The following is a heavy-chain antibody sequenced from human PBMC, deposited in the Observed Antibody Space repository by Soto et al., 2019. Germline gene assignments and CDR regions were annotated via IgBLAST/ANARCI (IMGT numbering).Heavy chain of an antibody. CDR2: ISGSGGST. Sequence: GGSLRLSCAASGFTFTSYAMSWVRHAPGKGLEWVSAISGSGGSTYYADSVKGRFTISRCNSKTTLYLQMNSLRAEDTAVYYCAKDLQSIAARPRLRRAVFVGMDVWGQGTTVTVSS. J-gene: IGHJ6*02. CDR1: GFTFTSYA. CDR3: AKDLQSIAARPRLRRAVFVGMDV. D-gene: IGHD6-6*01. V-gene: IGHV3-23*01.